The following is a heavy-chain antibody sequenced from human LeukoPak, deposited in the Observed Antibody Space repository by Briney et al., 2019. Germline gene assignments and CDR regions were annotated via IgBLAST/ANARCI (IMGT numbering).Heavy chain of an antibody. V-gene: IGHV1-18*01. CDR2: ISAY. Sequence: ASVKVSCKASGYTFTSYGISWVRHAPGQGLEWMGWISAYAQKLQGRVTMTTDTSTSTAYMELRSLRSDDTAVCYCARSDIVGATSRDYWGQGTLVTVSS. J-gene: IGHJ4*02. CDR3: ARSDIVGATSRDY. D-gene: IGHD1-26*01. CDR1: GYTFTSYG.